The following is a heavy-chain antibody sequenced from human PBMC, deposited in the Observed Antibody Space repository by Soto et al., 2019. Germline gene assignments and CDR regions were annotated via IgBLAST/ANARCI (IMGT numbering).Heavy chain of an antibody. CDR1: GYTFTSYG. V-gene: IGHV1-18*01. Sequence: QVQLVQSGAEVKKHGASVKVSCKASGYTFTSYGISWVRQAPGQGLEWMGWISAYSGNTNYAQKLQGRVTMTTDTSTSTAYMELRSLRSDDTAVDYCARDRTWEVATSGDTSDYLGQGTLVTVSS. CDR3: ARDRTWEVATSGDTSDY. D-gene: IGHD5-12*01. J-gene: IGHJ4*02. CDR2: ISAYSGNT.